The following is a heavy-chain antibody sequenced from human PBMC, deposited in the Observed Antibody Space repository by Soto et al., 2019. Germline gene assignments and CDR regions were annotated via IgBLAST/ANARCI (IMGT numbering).Heavy chain of an antibody. J-gene: IGHJ6*03. CDR1: GYIFTSSW. V-gene: IGHV5-51*01. CDR2: IYPGDSDT. CDR3: ARIGQPRYCSGGSCCSRYYYMDV. D-gene: IGHD2-15*01. Sequence: SLTIFCKGYGYIFTSSWIGWLRHMPGKGLERMGIIYPGDSDTRYSPSFQGQVTISADKSISTAYLQWSSLKASDTAMYYCARIGQPRYCSGGSCCSRYYYMDVWGKGTTVSVSS.